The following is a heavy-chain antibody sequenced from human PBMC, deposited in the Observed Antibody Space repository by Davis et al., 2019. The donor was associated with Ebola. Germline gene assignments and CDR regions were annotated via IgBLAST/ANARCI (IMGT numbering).Heavy chain of an antibody. Sequence: GESLKISCAASGFILSEYGIHWVRQAPGKGLEWVSTLGTSADTYYADSVKGRFTISRDNSKDSLYLQMTGRRIEDTALYYCARDVKWGGLSLTYGMDVWGQGTTVTVSS. CDR1: GFILSEYG. J-gene: IGHJ6*02. CDR3: ARDVKWGGLSLTYGMDV. V-gene: IGHV3-43*02. D-gene: IGHD3-16*01. CDR2: LGTSADT.